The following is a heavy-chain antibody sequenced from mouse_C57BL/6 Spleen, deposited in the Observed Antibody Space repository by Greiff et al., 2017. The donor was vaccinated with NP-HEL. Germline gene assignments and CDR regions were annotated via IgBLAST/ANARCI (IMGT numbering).Heavy chain of an antibody. Sequence: EVKLMESGGDLVKPGGSLKLSCAASGFTFSSYGMSWVRQTPDKRLEWVATISSGGSYTYYPDSVKGRFTISRDNAKNTLYLQMSSLKSEDTAMYYCARQGDLPDYWGQGTTLTVSS. V-gene: IGHV5-6*01. CDR2: ISSGGSYT. J-gene: IGHJ2*01. CDR1: GFTFSSYG. CDR3: ARQGDLPDY.